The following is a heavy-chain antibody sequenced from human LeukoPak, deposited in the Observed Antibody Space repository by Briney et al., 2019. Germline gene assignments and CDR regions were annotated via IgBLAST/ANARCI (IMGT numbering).Heavy chain of an antibody. J-gene: IGHJ4*02. CDR2: ISYDGSNQ. Sequence: GGSLRLSCVASGFTFSSYPMHWVRQAPGKGLDWVAVISYDGSNQYYADSVKGRFTISRDNSKNTLYLQMNSLRVEDTAVYYCAREIDYWGQGTLVTVSS. V-gene: IGHV3-30-3*01. CDR3: AREIDY. CDR1: GFTFSSYP.